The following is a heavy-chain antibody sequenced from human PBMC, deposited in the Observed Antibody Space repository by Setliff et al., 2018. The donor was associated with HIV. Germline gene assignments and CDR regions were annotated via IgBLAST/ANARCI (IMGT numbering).Heavy chain of an antibody. V-gene: IGHV1-2*02. CDR2: INPSSGGT. Sequence: ASVKVSCKASGYTFTGYYMHWVRQAPGQGLEWMGWINPSSGGTNYAQKFQGRVTMTRDTSISTAYMELSRLRSDDTAVYYCARVSLDYDSSGYRNWFDPWGQGTLVTVSS. CDR3: ARVSLDYDSSGYRNWFDP. CDR1: GYTFTGYY. J-gene: IGHJ5*02. D-gene: IGHD3-22*01.